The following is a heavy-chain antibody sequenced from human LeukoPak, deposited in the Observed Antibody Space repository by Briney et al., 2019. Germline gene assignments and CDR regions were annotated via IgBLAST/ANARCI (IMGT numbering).Heavy chain of an antibody. CDR3: ARRGTYYYDSSGYYYV. Sequence: PSETLSLTCTVSGGSISSSSYYWGWIRQPPGKGLEWIGSIYYSGSTYYNPSLKSRVTISVDPSKNQFSLKLSSVTAADTAVYYCARRGTYYYDSSGYYYVWGQGTLVTVSS. CDR1: GGSISSSSYY. V-gene: IGHV4-39*01. CDR2: IYYSGST. J-gene: IGHJ4*02. D-gene: IGHD3-22*01.